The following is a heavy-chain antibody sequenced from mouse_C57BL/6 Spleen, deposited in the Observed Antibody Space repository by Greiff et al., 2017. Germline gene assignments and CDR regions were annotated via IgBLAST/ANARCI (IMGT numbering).Heavy chain of an antibody. J-gene: IGHJ2*01. Sequence: QVQLQQPGAELVRPGSSVKLSCKASGYTFTSYWMHWVKQRPIQGLEWIGNIDPSDSETHYNQKFKDKATLTVDKSSSTAYMQLSSLTSEDSAVYYCAHSSGYVGGYYDFDYWGQGTTLTVSS. CDR3: AHSSGYVGGYYDFDY. CDR1: GYTFTSYW. CDR2: IDPSDSET. D-gene: IGHD3-2*02. V-gene: IGHV1-52*01.